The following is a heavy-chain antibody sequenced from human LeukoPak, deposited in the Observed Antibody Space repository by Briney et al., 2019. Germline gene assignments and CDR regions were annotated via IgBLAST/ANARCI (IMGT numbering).Heavy chain of an antibody. V-gene: IGHV2-5*01. CDR2: IYWNGDK. J-gene: IGHJ4*02. D-gene: IGHD3-3*01. CDR3: AHRLDDFWSGYYYFDY. Sequence: SGPTLVKPTQTLTLTCTFSGFSLSTSGVGVGWIRQPPGKALEWLALIYWNGDKRYSPSLKSRLTITKDTSKNQVVLTMTNMDPVDTATYYCAHRLDDFWSGYYYFDYWGQGTLVTVSS. CDR1: GFSLSTSGVG.